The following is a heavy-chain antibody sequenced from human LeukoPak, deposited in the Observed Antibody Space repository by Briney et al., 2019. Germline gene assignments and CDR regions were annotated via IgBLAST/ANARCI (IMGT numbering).Heavy chain of an antibody. D-gene: IGHD3-10*02. J-gene: IGHJ5*02. Sequence: NPSETLSLTCTVSGDSINDYYWSWLRQTPGEGLEWIGFVAYSGNSNYNPSLESRLTISIDTSKNQFFLKLNSVTAADTAIYYCARVVRGAATFNRFDPWGQGTLVTVSS. V-gene: IGHV4-59*01. CDR3: ARVVRGAATFNRFDP. CDR1: GDSINDYY. CDR2: VAYSGNS.